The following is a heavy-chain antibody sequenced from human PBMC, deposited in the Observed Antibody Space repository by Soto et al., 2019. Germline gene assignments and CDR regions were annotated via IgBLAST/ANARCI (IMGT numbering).Heavy chain of an antibody. CDR3: AKPCYSSRWNRNIDS. CDR2: VSTSGTDT. V-gene: IGHV3-23*01. Sequence: GGSLRLSCAASGFTFSSYAMNWVRQAPGKGLEWVSGVSTSGTDTFYADSVKGRFTISRDNSKNTLYLHMNSLRTEDTAVYYCAKPCYSSRWNRNIDSWGQGTEVTVSS. D-gene: IGHD6-13*01. CDR1: GFTFSSYA. J-gene: IGHJ4*02.